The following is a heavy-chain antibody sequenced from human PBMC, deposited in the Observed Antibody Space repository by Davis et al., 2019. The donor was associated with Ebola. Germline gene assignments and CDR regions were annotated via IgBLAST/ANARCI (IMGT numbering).Heavy chain of an antibody. V-gene: IGHV3-30*02. CDR1: GFTFSSYS. CDR2: IWYDGSNK. Sequence: GGSLRLSCAASGFTFSSYSMNWVRQAPGKGLEWVAVIWYDGSNKYYADSVKGRFTISRDNSKNTLYLQMNSLRAEDTAVYYCAKSGPSVVITTQPLSFGGQGTLVTVSS. CDR3: AKSGPSVVITTQPLSF. D-gene: IGHD3-22*01. J-gene: IGHJ4*02.